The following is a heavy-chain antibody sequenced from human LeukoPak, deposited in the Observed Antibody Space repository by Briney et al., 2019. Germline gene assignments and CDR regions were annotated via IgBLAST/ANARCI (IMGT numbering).Heavy chain of an antibody. J-gene: IGHJ4*02. V-gene: IGHV3-53*05. CDR2: IYSDGST. D-gene: IGHD4-23*01. CDR1: GFSVSSNY. CDR3: TDAVAG. Sequence: GGSLRLSCAASGFSVSSNYVTWVRQPPGKVLEWVSVIYSDGSTYYADSVKGRFTISRDNSKNTLYLQMNSLRVEDTAVYYCTDAVAGWGQGTLVTVSS.